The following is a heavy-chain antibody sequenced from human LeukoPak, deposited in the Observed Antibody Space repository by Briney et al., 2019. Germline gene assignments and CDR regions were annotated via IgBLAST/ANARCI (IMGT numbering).Heavy chain of an antibody. V-gene: IGHV4-4*07. CDR2: IYTSGST. CDR1: GGSISSYY. Sequence: PSETLSLTCTVSGGSISSYYWSWIRQPAGKGLEWIGHIYTSGSTNYNPSLKSRVTMSVDTSKNQFSLKPSSVTAADTAVYYCARDLLDSGSYLTVDYFDYWGQGTLVTVSS. CDR3: ARDLLDSGSYLTVDYFDY. D-gene: IGHD1-26*01. J-gene: IGHJ4*02.